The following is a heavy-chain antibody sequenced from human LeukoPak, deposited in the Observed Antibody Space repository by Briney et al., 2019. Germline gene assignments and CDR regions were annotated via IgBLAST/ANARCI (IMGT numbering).Heavy chain of an antibody. V-gene: IGHV4-59*11. D-gene: IGHD3-22*01. CDR2: IYYSGST. J-gene: IGHJ4*02. Sequence: PSQTLSLTCTVSGGSISGHYWSWIRQPPGKGLEWIGYIYYSGSTNYNPSLRSRVTISLDTSKNQFSLKLSSVTAADTAVYYCARLNYYDSSGSYFREYWGQGTLVTVSS. CDR1: GGSISGHY. CDR3: ARLNYYDSSGSYFREY.